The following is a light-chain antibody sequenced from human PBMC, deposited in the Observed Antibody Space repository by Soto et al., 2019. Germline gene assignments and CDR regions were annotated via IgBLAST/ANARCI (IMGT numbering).Light chain of an antibody. CDR3: MQSIQWPWT. CDR1: QSLVFSDGNTY. V-gene: IGKV2-30*01. Sequence: DVVVTQSPLSLSVTLGQPASISCRSSQSLVFSDGNTYLNWFQQRPGQSPRRLIYYVSNRDSGVPDRFSVSGSGTDFTLKISRVEAEDVGVYYCMQSIQWPWTFGQGTKVEI. J-gene: IGKJ1*01. CDR2: YVS.